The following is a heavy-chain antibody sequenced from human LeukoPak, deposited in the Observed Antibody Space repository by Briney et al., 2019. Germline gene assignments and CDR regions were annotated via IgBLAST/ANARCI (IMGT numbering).Heavy chain of an antibody. CDR3: ARSDGSYPPPHFDY. CDR1: GGSISSYY. D-gene: IGHD1-26*01. Sequence: KPSETLSLTCIVSGGSISSYYWSWIRQPPGKGLEWIGYIYYSGSTNYNPSLKSRVTIPVDTSKNQFSLKLRSVTAADTAVYYCARSDGSYPPPHFDYWGQGTLVTVSP. V-gene: IGHV4-59*01. J-gene: IGHJ4*02. CDR2: IYYSGST.